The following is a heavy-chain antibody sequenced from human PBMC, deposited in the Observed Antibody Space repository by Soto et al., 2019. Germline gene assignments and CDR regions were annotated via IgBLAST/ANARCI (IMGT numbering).Heavy chain of an antibody. CDR1: GYTFTSYG. V-gene: IGHV1-18*01. J-gene: IGHJ4*02. Sequence: QVQLVQSGAEVKMPGASVKVSCKASGYTFTSYGIIWVRQAPGQGLEWMGWINPYNGNTKYAQKPQGRVTMTTDTPTSTADMELRSLRADDTAVYYSAKGAGWEPQYYFDYWGQGTLFTVSS. CDR3: AKGAGWEPQYYFDY. D-gene: IGHD1-26*01. CDR2: INPYNGNT.